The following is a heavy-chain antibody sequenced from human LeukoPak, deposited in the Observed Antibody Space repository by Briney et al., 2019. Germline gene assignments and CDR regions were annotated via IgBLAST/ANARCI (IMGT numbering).Heavy chain of an antibody. D-gene: IGHD2-21*02. J-gene: IGHJ1*01. CDR2: IKDDGSEE. V-gene: IGHV3-7*01. CDR3: TSWGDTTAEYFQR. CDR1: GFNFNNYW. Sequence: PGGSLRLSCAASGFNFNNYWISWLRQAPGKGLEWVANIKDDGSEEYYVDSVKGRFTIVRDNAYNSLYLQMNSLRVEDTAVYYCTSWGDTTAEYFQRWGQGTLVTVSS.